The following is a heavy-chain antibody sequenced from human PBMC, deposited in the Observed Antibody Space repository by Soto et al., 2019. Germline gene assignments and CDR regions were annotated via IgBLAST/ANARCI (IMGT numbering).Heavy chain of an antibody. CDR3: ARDKVEEKGSLDY. J-gene: IGHJ4*02. CDR1: GFTFSFYW. CDR2: LSHDGAII. V-gene: IGHV3-74*01. D-gene: IGHD2-15*01. Sequence: EMQLVESGGGLVQPGGSLRLSCAASGFTFSFYWMHWVRQAPGKGLLWVSRLSHDGAIIDYADSVKGRFTISRDNAKNTLYLQMNSLRAEDTAVYYCARDKVEEKGSLDYWGQGTLVTVSS.